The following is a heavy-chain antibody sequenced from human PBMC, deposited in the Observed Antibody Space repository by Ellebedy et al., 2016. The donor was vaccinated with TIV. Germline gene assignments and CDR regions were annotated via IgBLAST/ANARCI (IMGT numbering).Heavy chain of an antibody. CDR1: GFPFSSYA. CDR2: ITSGSVT. CDR3: AKAGGAHYDSHGASYYFDS. V-gene: IGHV3-23*05. Sequence: GESLKISCAASGFPFSSYALAWVRQTPGKAPAWVASITSGSVTFYEDSVKGRFTIYRDNSRNTLFLQMNSLRDDDTAVYYCAKAGGAHYDSHGASYYFDSWGQGTLVTVSS. D-gene: IGHD3-22*01. J-gene: IGHJ4*02.